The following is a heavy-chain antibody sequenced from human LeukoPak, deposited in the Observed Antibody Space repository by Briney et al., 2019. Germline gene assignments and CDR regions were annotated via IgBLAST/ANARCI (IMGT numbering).Heavy chain of an antibody. CDR3: ARRHNYCSGGSCSRFGAFDI. D-gene: IGHD2-15*01. CDR2: IYYSGST. V-gene: IGHV4-39*01. J-gene: IGHJ3*02. Sequence: SETLSLTCTVSGGSISSSSYYWGWIRQPPGKGLEWIGSIYYSGSTYYNPSLKSRVTISVDTSKNQFSLKLSSVTAADTAVYYCARRHNYCSGGSCSRFGAFDIWGQGTMVTVSS. CDR1: GGSISSSSYY.